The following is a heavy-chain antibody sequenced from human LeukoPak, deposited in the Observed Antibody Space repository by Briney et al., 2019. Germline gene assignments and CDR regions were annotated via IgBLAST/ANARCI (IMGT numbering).Heavy chain of an antibody. Sequence: GGSLRLSRAASGFTFSTHSVHWVRQAPGKGLESVSAISSDGGSTYYSNSVKGRFTISRDNSKNTLYLQMGSLTAEDTAVYFCAREWPAGVTDYWGQGTLVTVSS. CDR1: GFTFSTHS. CDR2: ISSDGGST. CDR3: AREWPAGVTDY. D-gene: IGHD3-10*01. V-gene: IGHV3-64*01. J-gene: IGHJ4*02.